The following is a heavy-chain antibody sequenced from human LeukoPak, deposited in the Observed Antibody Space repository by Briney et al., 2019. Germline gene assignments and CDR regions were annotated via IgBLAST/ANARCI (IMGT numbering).Heavy chain of an antibody. V-gene: IGHV1-69*13. CDR3: ARNFGDWQRWLQGSAFDI. J-gene: IGHJ3*02. CDR1: GGTFSSYA. CDR2: IIPIFGTA. D-gene: IGHD5-24*01. Sequence: ASVKVSRKASGGTFSSYAISWVRQAPGQGLEWMGGIIPIFGTANYAQKFQGRVTITADESTSTAYMELSSLRSEDTAVYYCARNFGDWQRWLQGSAFDIWGQGTMVTVSS.